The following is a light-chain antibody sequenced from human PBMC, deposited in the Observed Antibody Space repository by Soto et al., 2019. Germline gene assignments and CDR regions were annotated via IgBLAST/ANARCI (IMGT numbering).Light chain of an antibody. CDR1: NVGNKA. Sequence: QSVLTQPPSVSEAPEQRVTISCSGSNVGNKAVNWYQQLPGKAPKLLLYYDDMLSSGVSDRFSGSKSGTSASLAISGLQNDDDGDYYCAIWDDSVDGGVFGGGTKLTVL. CDR3: AIWDDSVDGGV. V-gene: IGLV1-36*01. CDR2: YDD. J-gene: IGLJ3*02.